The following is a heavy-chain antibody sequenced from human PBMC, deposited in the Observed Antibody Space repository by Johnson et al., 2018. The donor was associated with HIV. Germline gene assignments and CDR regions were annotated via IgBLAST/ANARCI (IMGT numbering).Heavy chain of an antibody. D-gene: IGHD6-19*01. J-gene: IGHJ3*02. CDR3: ATDIAVGGAFDI. V-gene: IGHV3-30-3*01. CDR2: ISYHGSNK. CDR1: GFTFSRYA. Sequence: QVQLVESGGGLVQPGRSLRLSCAPSGFTFSRYAMHWVRQAPGKGLEWVAVISYHGSNKYYADSVKGRFTISRDNSKNTLYLQMNRLRAEDTAVYYCATDIAVGGAFDIWGQGTMVTVSS.